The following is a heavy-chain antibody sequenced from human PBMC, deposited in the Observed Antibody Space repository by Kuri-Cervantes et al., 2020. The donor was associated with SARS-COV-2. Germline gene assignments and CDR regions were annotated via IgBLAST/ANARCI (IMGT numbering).Heavy chain of an antibody. CDR3: ARRFYGSSWYNYYYYGMDV. CDR1: GCTFTSYA. J-gene: IGHJ6*02. D-gene: IGHD6-13*01. Sequence: ASVKVSCKASGCTFTSYAMHWVRQAPGQRLEWMGWINAGNGNTKYSQKFQGRVTITRDTSASTAYMELSSLRSGDTAVYYCARRFYGSSWYNYYYYGMDVWGQGTTVTVSS. CDR2: INAGNGNT. V-gene: IGHV1-3*01.